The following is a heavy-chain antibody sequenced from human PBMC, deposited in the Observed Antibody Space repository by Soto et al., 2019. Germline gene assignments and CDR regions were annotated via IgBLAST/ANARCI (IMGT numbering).Heavy chain of an antibody. CDR2: ISAYNGDT. V-gene: IGHV1-18*04. J-gene: IGHJ5*02. CDR3: ARYSLGTETTSWLDP. Sequence: QVQLVQSGAEVKKPGASVKVSCKASGYTFTNYGISWVRQAPGQGLEWLGWISAYNGDTNYAQKVQGRVTMTTDTSTSTAYMELRSLRSDDTAMYYCARYSLGTETTSWLDPWGQGTLVTVSS. CDR1: GYTFTNYG. D-gene: IGHD4-4*01.